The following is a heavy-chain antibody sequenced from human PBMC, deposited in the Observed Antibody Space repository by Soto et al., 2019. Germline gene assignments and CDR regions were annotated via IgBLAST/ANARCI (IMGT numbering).Heavy chain of an antibody. D-gene: IGHD3-22*01. J-gene: IGHJ4*02. Sequence: PWGSLLLSCASSVFTFSDYYMTWIRQAPGKGLHLVSYISGGGGSTIYYADSVKGRFTISRDNAKNSLYLQMNTLRAEDTAVYYCARQRGYSDSSGLDYWGQGTMVTVSS. CDR1: VFTFSDYY. CDR3: ARQRGYSDSSGLDY. V-gene: IGHV3-11*01. CDR2: ISGGGGSTI.